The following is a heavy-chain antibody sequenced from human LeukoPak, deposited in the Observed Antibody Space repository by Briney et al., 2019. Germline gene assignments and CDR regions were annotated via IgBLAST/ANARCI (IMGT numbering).Heavy chain of an antibody. CDR1: GGSISSGSYY. Sequence: PSQTLSLTCTVSGGSISSGSYYWSWIRQPAGKGLEWIGRFYTSGSTNYDPSLKSRVTISVDTSKNQFSLKLSSVTAADTAVYYCARVGDSSGYYAFDIWGQGTMVTVSS. CDR2: FYTSGST. V-gene: IGHV4-61*02. CDR3: ARVGDSSGYYAFDI. D-gene: IGHD3-22*01. J-gene: IGHJ3*02.